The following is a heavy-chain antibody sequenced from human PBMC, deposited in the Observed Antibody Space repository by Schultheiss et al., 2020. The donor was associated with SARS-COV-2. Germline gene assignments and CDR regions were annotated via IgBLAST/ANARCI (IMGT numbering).Heavy chain of an antibody. CDR1: GGTFSSYA. V-gene: IGHV1-69*13. J-gene: IGHJ3*02. D-gene: IGHD4-17*01. CDR2: IIPIFGTA. CDR3: ARGGDYGDSNDAFDI. Sequence: SVKVSCKASGGTFSSYAISWVRQAPGQGLEWMGGIIPIFGTANYAQKFQGRLTITADESTTTAYMELSSLRAEDTAVYYCARGGDYGDSNDAFDIWGQGTMVTVSS.